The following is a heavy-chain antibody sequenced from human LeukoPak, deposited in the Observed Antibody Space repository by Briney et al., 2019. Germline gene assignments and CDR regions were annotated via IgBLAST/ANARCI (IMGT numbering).Heavy chain of an antibody. CDR2: IYYSGST. Sequence: PSETLSLTCTVSGGSISSGGYYWSWIRQHPGKGLEWIGYIYYSGSTYYNPSLKSRITISVDTSKNQFSLNLNSVTAADTAVYYCARYHNTGLDYWGQGSLVTVSS. CDR1: GGSISSGGYY. V-gene: IGHV4-31*03. CDR3: ARYHNTGLDY. J-gene: IGHJ4*02. D-gene: IGHD3-9*01.